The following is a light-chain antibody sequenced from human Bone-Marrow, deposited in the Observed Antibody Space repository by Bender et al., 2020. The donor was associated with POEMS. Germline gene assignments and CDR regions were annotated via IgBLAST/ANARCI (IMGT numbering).Light chain of an antibody. J-gene: IGLJ1*01. CDR2: EAS. CDR3: SSYTTSGSVV. CDR1: TNDLMTYKF. Sequence: QSALAQPASVSGSPGQSITISCTGSTNDLMTYKFVSWYQLHPGKAPKLIIYEASERPSDISNRFSGSKSGNTASLTISGLQPQDDGDYFCSSYTTSGSVVFGTGTQVSVL. V-gene: IGLV2-14*02.